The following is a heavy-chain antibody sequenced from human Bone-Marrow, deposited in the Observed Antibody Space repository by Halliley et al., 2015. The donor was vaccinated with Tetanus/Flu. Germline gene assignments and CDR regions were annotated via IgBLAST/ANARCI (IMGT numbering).Heavy chain of an antibody. CDR1: GFTFSNSR. Sequence: SLRLSCAASGFTFSNSRMHWVRQAPGKGLVWVSRISGDGSSTWYADSVKGRFTISRDNAKNTVYLQMNSLRVEDTAVYFCATWEVPTRARFAYWGQAPLV. D-gene: IGHD1-26*01. V-gene: IGHV3-74*01. J-gene: IGHJ4*02. CDR2: ISGDGSST. CDR3: ATWEVPTRARFAY.